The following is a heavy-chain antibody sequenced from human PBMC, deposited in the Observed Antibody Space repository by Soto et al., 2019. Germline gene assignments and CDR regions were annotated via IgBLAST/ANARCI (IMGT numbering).Heavy chain of an antibody. CDR3: ARPEYSSSSYGMDV. D-gene: IGHD6-6*01. J-gene: IGHJ6*02. CDR1: GVSFSSYS. V-gene: IGHV3-48*02. Sequence: GGSLRLSCAASGVSFSSYSINLVRQAPGKGLEWVSYISSSSSTIYYADSVKGRFTISRDNAKNSLYLQMNSLRDEDTAVYYCARPEYSSSSYGMDVWGQGTTVTVSS. CDR2: ISSSSSTI.